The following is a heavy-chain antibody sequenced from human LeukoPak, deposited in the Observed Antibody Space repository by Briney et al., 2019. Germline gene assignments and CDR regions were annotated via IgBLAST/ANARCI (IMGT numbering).Heavy chain of an antibody. D-gene: IGHD2-2*01. Sequence: GGSLGLSCAASGFTFSSYGMHWVRQAPGKGLEWVAVISYDGSNKYYADSVKGRFTISRDNSKNTLYVQMNSLRAEDTAVYYCARDRTSRENDEKFDYWGQGSLVTVSS. V-gene: IGHV3-30*03. CDR3: ARDRTSRENDEKFDY. J-gene: IGHJ4*02. CDR1: GFTFSSYG. CDR2: ISYDGSNK.